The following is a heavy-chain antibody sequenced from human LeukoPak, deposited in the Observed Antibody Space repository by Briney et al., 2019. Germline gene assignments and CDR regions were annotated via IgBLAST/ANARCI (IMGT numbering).Heavy chain of an antibody. D-gene: IGHD1-26*01. J-gene: IGHJ4*02. V-gene: IGHV4-39*01. CDR2: IYYSGST. CDR3: ARPWVGATPFDY. CDR1: GGSISSSSYY. Sequence: SETLSLTCTVSGGSISSSSYYWGWIRQPPGKGLEWIGSIYYSGSTYYNPSLKSRVTISVDTSKNQFSLKLSSVTAADTAVYYCARPWVGATPFDYWGQGTLVTVSS.